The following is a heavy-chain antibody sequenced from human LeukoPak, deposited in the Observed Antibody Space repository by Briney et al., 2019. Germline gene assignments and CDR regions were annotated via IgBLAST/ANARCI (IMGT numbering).Heavy chain of an antibody. V-gene: IGHV3-30*04. J-gene: IGHJ4*02. D-gene: IGHD1-1*01. CDR2: ISYDGSNK. CDR3: ARQFRAKYNPLDH. Sequence: PGGSLRLSCAASGFTFSSYAMHWVRQAPGKGLEWVAVISYDGSNKYYADSVRGRFTISRDNAKNSLFLQMTSLTTEDTGVFYCARQFRAKYNPLDHWGQGTLVTVSS. CDR1: GFTFSSYA.